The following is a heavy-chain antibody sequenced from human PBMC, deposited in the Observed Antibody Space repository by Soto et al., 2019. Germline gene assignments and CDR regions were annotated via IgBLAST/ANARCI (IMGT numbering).Heavy chain of an antibody. CDR3: ARESLVGFYYYYCMDV. CDR1: GDSVSSNSAA. Sequence: PSQTLSLTCAISGDSVSSNSAAWNWIRQSPSRGLEWLGRTYYRSKWYNDYAVSVKSRITINPDTSKNQFSLQLNSVTPEDTAVYYCARESLVGFYYYYCMDVCGQGTTVTVYS. V-gene: IGHV6-1*01. D-gene: IGHD6-13*01. CDR2: TYYRSKWYN. J-gene: IGHJ6*02.